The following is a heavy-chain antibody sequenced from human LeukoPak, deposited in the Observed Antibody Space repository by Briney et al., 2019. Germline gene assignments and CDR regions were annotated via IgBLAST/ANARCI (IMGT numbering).Heavy chain of an antibody. CDR1: GGTFSSYA. Sequence: SVKVSCKASGGTFSSYAISWVRQAPGQGLEWMGGIIPIFGTANYAQKFQGRVTITTDESTSTAYMELSSLRSEDTAVYYCARGDYDFWSSYYFDYWGQGTLVTVSS. D-gene: IGHD3-3*01. V-gene: IGHV1-69*05. CDR2: IIPIFGTA. CDR3: ARGDYDFWSSYYFDY. J-gene: IGHJ4*02.